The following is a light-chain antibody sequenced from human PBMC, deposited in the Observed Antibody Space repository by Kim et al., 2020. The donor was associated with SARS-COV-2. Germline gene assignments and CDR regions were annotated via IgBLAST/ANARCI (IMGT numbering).Light chain of an antibody. Sequence: QRVTISCSGSGSNIGTNGVNWYQQFPGAAPKLLIYTNDQWPSGVPDRFSGSKSGASASLAISALQSEDEADYYCAAWDDTLNGFLAFGTGTKVTVL. CDR1: GSNIGTNG. CDR3: AAWDDTLNGFLA. J-gene: IGLJ1*01. CDR2: TND. V-gene: IGLV1-44*01.